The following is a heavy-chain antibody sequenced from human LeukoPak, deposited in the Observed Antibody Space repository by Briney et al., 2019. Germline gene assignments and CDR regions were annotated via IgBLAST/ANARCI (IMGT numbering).Heavy chain of an antibody. CDR1: GFSFSDNY. V-gene: IGHV3-11*05. J-gene: IGHJ4*02. CDR2: ISNSGSYT. D-gene: IGHD6-19*01. Sequence: GGSLRLSCAASGFSFSDNYMSWIRQAPGKGLEWVSYISNSGSYTNYPDSVKGRFTISRNNAKNSLYLQMNSLRDEDTAVYYCARARGAGPGGHFDYWGQGTLVTVSS. CDR3: ARARGAGPGGHFDY.